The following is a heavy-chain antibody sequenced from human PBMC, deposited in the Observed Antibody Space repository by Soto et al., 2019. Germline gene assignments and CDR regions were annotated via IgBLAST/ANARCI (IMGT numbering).Heavy chain of an antibody. V-gene: IGHV1-18*01. J-gene: IGHJ5*02. CDR3: ARDPLELRVFDP. CDR2: ISAYNGNT. CDR1: GGTFSSYA. D-gene: IGHD1-7*01. Sequence: ASVKVSCKASGGTFSSYAISWVRQAPGQGLEWMGWISAYNGNTNYAQKLQGRVTMTTDTSTSTAYMELRSLRSDDTAVYYCARDPLELRVFDPWGQGTLVTVSS.